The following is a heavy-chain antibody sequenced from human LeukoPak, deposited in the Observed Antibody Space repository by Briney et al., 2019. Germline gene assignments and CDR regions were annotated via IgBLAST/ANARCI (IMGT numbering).Heavy chain of an antibody. D-gene: IGHD5-18*01. CDR2: ISYSGST. CDR3: ARRDTSTGIDF. CDR1: GGSISSHY. Sequence: SETLSLTCTVSGGSISSHYWSWIRQPPGKGLEWIGYISYSGSTNYNPSLKRRVTISIDTSKNQFSLKLSSVTAADTAVYYCARRDTSTGIDFWGRGTLVTVSS. J-gene: IGHJ4*02. V-gene: IGHV4-59*11.